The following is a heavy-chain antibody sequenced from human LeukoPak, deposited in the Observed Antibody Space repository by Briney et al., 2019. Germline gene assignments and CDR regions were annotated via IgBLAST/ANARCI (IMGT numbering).Heavy chain of an antibody. CDR1: GYIFTSYW. CDR2: IYPGDSAT. CDR3: ARPSSSWYCFAS. Sequence: GESLKISCKGSGYIFTSYWIGWVRQMPGKGLEWMGIIYPGDSATRYSPSFQGQVTISADKSISTAYLQWSSLEASDTAMYYCARPSSSWYCFASWGQGTLVTVSS. J-gene: IGHJ4*02. D-gene: IGHD6-13*01. V-gene: IGHV5-51*01.